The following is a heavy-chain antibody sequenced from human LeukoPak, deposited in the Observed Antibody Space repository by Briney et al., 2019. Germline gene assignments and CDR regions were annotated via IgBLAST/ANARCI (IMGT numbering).Heavy chain of an antibody. CDR3: AREVRYCSSTSCYHYFDY. CDR2: IYYSGST. D-gene: IGHD2-2*01. CDR1: GGSISSYY. Sequence: PSETLSLTCTVSGGSISSYYWSWIRQPPGEGLEWIGYIYYSGSTNYNPSLKSRVTISVDTSKNQFSLKLSSVTAADTAVYCCAREVRYCSSTSCYHYFDYWGQGTLVTVSS. J-gene: IGHJ4*02. V-gene: IGHV4-59*12.